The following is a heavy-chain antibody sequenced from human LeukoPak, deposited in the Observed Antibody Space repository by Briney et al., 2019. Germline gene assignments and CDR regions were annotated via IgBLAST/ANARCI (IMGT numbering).Heavy chain of an antibody. Sequence: GGSLRLSCAASGFTFSSHGFHWVRQAPGKGLEWVAVIWYDGSNNYYADSVKGRFTISRDNSKNTLYSQMNSLRAEDTAMYYCAKGTKPVMTIPDYWGQGILVTVSS. CDR1: GFTFSSHG. V-gene: IGHV3-33*06. CDR2: IWYDGSNN. CDR3: AKGTKPVMTIPDY. J-gene: IGHJ4*02. D-gene: IGHD1/OR15-1a*01.